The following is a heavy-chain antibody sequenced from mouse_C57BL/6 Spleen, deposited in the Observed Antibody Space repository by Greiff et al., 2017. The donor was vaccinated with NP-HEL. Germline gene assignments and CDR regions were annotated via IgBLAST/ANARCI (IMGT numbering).Heavy chain of an antibody. CDR1: GFNINDYY. D-gene: IGHD1-1*01. CDR3: TTPYGSSSWFAY. CDR2: IDPEDGDT. Sequence: EVQLQQSGAELVRPGASVKLSCTASGFNINDYYMHWVKQRPEQGLEWIGRIDPEDGDTEYAPKFQGKATMTADTSSNTAYLQLSSLTSEDTAVYYCTTPYGSSSWFAYWGQGTLVTVSA. J-gene: IGHJ3*01. V-gene: IGHV14-1*01.